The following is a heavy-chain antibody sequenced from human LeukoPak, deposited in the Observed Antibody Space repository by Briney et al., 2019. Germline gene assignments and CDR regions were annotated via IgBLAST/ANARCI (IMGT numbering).Heavy chain of an antibody. D-gene: IGHD2-2*01. Sequence: PGGSLRLSCAASGFTFSSYWMHWVRQAPGKGLVWVSRINSDGSSTNYADSVKGRFTISRDNAKNSLYLQMDSLRVEDTAVYYCATPLRGGPSPFWGQGTLVAVSS. CDR1: GFTFSSYW. V-gene: IGHV3-74*01. CDR2: INSDGSST. J-gene: IGHJ4*02. CDR3: ATPLRGGPSPF.